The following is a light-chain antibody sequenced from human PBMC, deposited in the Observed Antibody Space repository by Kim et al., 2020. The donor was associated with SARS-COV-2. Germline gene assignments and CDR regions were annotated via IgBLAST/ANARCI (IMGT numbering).Light chain of an antibody. Sequence: SYELTQPPSVPVSPGQTASITCSGDKLGDQYAYWYQQRPGQSPVVVIYQDSKRPSGIPERFSGSNSGNTATLTISGTQAMDEADYYCQTWDSSTGVFGTGTKVTVL. CDR3: QTWDSSTGV. J-gene: IGLJ1*01. CDR2: QDS. V-gene: IGLV3-1*01. CDR1: KLGDQY.